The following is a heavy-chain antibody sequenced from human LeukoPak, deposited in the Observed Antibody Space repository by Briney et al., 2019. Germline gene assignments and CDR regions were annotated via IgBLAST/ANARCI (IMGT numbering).Heavy chain of an antibody. CDR3: ARDGRPKGFPGLDY. D-gene: IGHD1-1*01. J-gene: IGHJ4*02. V-gene: IGHV3-53*01. Sequence: GGSLRLSCAASGFTVSSNYMSWVRQAPGKGLEWVSVIHSGGSTYYADSVKGRFTISRDSSKNTLYPQMNTLRAEDTAVYYCARDGRPKGFPGLDYWGQGTLVTVSS. CDR1: GFTVSSNY. CDR2: IHSGGST.